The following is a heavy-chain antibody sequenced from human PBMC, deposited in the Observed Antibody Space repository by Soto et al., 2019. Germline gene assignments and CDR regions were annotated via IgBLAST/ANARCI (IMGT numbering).Heavy chain of an antibody. V-gene: IGHV4-39*01. Sequence: LQLEESGPGLVKPSETLSLTCTVSVGSIRSSSYYWGWIRQPLGKGLEWIGRFYFSGSPYYNPSLKSRVYISVYTSKTQFSLKLSSVTAADTAVYYCARHTWGRQRGWFDPWGQETLVTVSS. CDR2: FYFSGSP. CDR3: ARHTWGRQRGWFDP. D-gene: IGHD2-2*01. J-gene: IGHJ5*02. CDR1: VGSIRSSSYY.